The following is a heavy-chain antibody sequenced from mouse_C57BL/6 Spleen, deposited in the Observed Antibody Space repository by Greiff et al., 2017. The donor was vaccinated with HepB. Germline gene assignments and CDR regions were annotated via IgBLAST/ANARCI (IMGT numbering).Heavy chain of an antibody. CDR3: ARGHPPYFDY. CDR1: GFTFSDFY. V-gene: IGHV7-1*01. CDR2: SRNKANDYTT. Sequence: EVKLVESGGGLVQPGRSMRLSCATSGFTFSDFYMEWVRQAPGKGLEWIAASRNKANDYTTEHSASVKGRFIVCRDTSQSILYLQMNALRAEDTAMYYCARGHPPYFDYWGQGTTLTVSS. J-gene: IGHJ2*01.